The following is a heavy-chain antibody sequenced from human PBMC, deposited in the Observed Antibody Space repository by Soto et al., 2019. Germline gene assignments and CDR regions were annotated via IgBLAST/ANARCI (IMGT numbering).Heavy chain of an antibody. CDR2: RSGSGGRT. V-gene: IGHV3-23*01. D-gene: IGHD4-17*01. J-gene: IGHJ4*01. CDR3: ARLNSGDYGLDYFAY. Sequence: PGRSLGLACVGPGFTFPEAALGWVRRAPGKGLEWVSARSGSGGRTDYADSVEGRFTISRDNSKNTLYLQMTALTAEDAAVYYCARLNSGDYGLDYFAYWGHGTLVTVSS. CDR1: GFTFPEAA.